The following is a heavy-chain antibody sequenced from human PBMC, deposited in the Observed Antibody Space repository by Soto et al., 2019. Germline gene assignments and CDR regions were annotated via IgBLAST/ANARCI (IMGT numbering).Heavy chain of an antibody. CDR1: GFTFSSYA. V-gene: IGHV3-23*01. J-gene: IGHJ6*02. CDR3: AKDQRSAVVAAVYYYYGMDV. D-gene: IGHD2-15*01. Sequence: GGSLRLSCAASGFTFSSYAMSWVRQSPGKGLEWVSAISGSGGSTYYADSVKGRFTISRDNSKNTLYLQMNSLRAEDTAVYYCAKDQRSAVVAAVYYYYGMDVWGQGTTVTVSS. CDR2: ISGSGGST.